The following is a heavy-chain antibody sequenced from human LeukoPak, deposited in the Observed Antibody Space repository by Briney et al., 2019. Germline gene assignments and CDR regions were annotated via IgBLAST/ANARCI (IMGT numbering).Heavy chain of an antibody. D-gene: IGHD1-26*01. J-gene: IGHJ4*02. CDR3: ARDRTSTPNWEFDY. Sequence: ASVKVSCKASGYTFTGYYMHWVRQAPGQGLEWMGRINPNSGGTNYAQKFQGRVTMSRDTSITTAYVEVSRLISDDTAVYYCARDRTSTPNWEFDYWGQGTLVTVSS. CDR1: GYTFTGYY. CDR2: INPNSGGT. V-gene: IGHV1-2*06.